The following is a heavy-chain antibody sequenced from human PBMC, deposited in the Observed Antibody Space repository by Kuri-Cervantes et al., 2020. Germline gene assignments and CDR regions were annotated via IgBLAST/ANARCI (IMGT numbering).Heavy chain of an antibody. CDR1: GFNFDDYG. J-gene: IGHJ4*02. V-gene: IGHV3-20*04. CDR2: INWNGGST. D-gene: IGHD2-2*02. Sequence: GESLKISCAASGFNFDDYGMSWVRQAPGKGLEWVSGINWNGGSTGYADSVKGRFTISRDNAKNSLYLQMNSLRAEDTAVYYCANGHDTNCYNNWGQGTLVTVSS. CDR3: ANGHDTNCYNN.